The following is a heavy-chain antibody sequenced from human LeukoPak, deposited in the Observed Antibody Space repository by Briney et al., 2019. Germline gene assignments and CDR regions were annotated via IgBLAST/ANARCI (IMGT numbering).Heavy chain of an antibody. CDR3: ATGEGHCSGGSCYSFDY. CDR1: GFTFSGYY. V-gene: IGHV3-11*04. CDR2: FSTSGISL. J-gene: IGHJ4*02. D-gene: IGHD2-15*01. Sequence: GGSLRLSCAASGFTFSGYYLAWIRQAPGKELEWVSYFSTSGISLYYADSVKGRFTISRDNAKTSLYLQMNSLRVEDTAMYYCATGEGHCSGGSCYSFDYWGQGTLVTVSS.